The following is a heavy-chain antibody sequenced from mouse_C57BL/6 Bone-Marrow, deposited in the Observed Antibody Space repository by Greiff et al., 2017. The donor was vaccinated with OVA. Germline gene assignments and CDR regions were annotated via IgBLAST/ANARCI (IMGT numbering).Heavy chain of an antibody. Sequence: EVQLQQSGPVLVKPGASVKMSCKASGYTFTDYYMNWVKQSHGKSLEWIGVINPYNGGTSYNQKFKGKATLTVDKSSSTAYMELNSLTSEDSAVYYCARSRVYYYGSSYPYYFDYWGQGTTLTVSS. J-gene: IGHJ2*01. V-gene: IGHV1-19*01. CDR1: GYTFTDYY. D-gene: IGHD1-1*01. CDR3: ARSRVYYYGSSYPYYFDY. CDR2: INPYNGGT.